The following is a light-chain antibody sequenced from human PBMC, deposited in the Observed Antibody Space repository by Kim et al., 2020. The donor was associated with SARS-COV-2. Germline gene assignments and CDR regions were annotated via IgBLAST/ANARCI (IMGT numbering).Light chain of an antibody. V-gene: IGLV1-51*01. CDR3: GTWDSSLSAWV. J-gene: IGLJ3*02. CDR1: SSNIGSKS. CDR2: DTS. Sequence: QSVLTQPPSVSAAPGQKVTISCSGSSSNIGSKSVSWYQQLPGTAPKLLMYDTSKRPSGIPDRFSGSKSGTSATLGITGLQTGDEADYHCGTWDSSLSAWVFGGGTKLTVL.